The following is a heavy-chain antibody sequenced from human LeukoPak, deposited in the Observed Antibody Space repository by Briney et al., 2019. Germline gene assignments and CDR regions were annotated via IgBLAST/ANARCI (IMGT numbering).Heavy chain of an antibody. J-gene: IGHJ4*02. V-gene: IGHV3-30-3*02. CDR2: ISYDGNTE. D-gene: IGHD3-22*01. CDR1: GFIFNNYA. CDR3: ASSAGGISRGYFDY. Sequence: QTGGSLRVSCAASGFIFNNYAMHWVRQAPGKGLEWVASISYDGNTEYYADSVKGRFTISRDNSQNTLYLQMNTLRTEDTAVHYCASSAGGISRGYFDYWGQGTLVTVSS.